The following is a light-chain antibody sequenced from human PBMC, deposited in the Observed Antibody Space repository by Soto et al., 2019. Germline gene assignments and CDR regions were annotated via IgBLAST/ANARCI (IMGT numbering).Light chain of an antibody. CDR1: QSVSSTY. Sequence: EIVLTQSPGTLSLSPGERATLSCRASQSVSSTYLAWYQQKPGQAPRRLIYGASNRATAIPVRFSGSGSGTDFTISISRLEPEDFAVYYCQQYGGSRWTFGQGTRVDI. J-gene: IGKJ1*01. CDR3: QQYGGSRWT. V-gene: IGKV3-20*01. CDR2: GAS.